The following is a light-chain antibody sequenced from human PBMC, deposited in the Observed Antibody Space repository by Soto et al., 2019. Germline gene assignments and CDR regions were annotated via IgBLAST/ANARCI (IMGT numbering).Light chain of an antibody. V-gene: IGLV2-14*01. Sequence: QSVLAQPASVSGSPGQPITISCTGTSSDVGNYKYVSWYQQHPGKAPKLMIYEVSNRPSGVSNRFSGSKSGNTASLTISGLQAEDETDYYCFSYTSSGTYVFGTGTKATVL. J-gene: IGLJ1*01. CDR1: SSDVGNYKY. CDR2: EVS. CDR3: FSYTSSGTYV.